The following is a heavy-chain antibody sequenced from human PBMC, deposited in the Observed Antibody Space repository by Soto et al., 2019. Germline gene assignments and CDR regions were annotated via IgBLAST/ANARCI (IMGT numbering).Heavy chain of an antibody. CDR2: IYYSGST. V-gene: IGHV4-59*08. D-gene: IGHD3-16*01. CDR1: GGSISSYY. Sequence: QVQLQESGPGLVKPSETLSLTCTVSGGSISSYYWSWIRQPPGKGLEWIGYIYYSGSTNYNPSLKSRVTISVDTAKNQFSLKLSSVTAADTAVYYCASSDRGGYYYMDVWGKGTTVTVSS. CDR3: ASSDRGGYYYMDV. J-gene: IGHJ6*03.